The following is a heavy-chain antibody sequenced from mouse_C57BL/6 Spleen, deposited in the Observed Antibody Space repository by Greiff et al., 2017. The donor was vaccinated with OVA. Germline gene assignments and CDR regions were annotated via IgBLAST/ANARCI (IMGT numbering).Heavy chain of an antibody. CDR1: GFNIKNTY. CDR3: ARTHYYYGSSFDY. CDR2: IDPANGNT. Sequence: VQLQQSVAELVRPGASVKLSCTASGFNIKNTYMHWVKQRPDQGLEWIGRIDPANGNTKYAPKVQGQATIPADTSSNTAYLQLSSLTSEDTAIYYCARTHYYYGSSFDYWGQGTTLTVSS. V-gene: IGHV14-3*01. D-gene: IGHD1-1*01. J-gene: IGHJ2*01.